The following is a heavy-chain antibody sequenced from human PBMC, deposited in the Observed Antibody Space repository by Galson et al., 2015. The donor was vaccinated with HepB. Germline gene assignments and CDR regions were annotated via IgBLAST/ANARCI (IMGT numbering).Heavy chain of an antibody. Sequence: SGAEVKKAGESLKISCKGSLNTFTNYWIAWVRQKPGKGLESMGVIYPADSDTRYSPSFQGHVTISADKSTNIVYLEWSSLKASDTAMYYCARQKMSTIARSLNGYYGLDVWGQGTTVTVSS. J-gene: IGHJ6*02. V-gene: IGHV5-51*01. CDR2: IYPADSDT. D-gene: IGHD5-24*01. CDR3: ARQKMSTIARSLNGYYGLDV. CDR1: LNTFTNYW.